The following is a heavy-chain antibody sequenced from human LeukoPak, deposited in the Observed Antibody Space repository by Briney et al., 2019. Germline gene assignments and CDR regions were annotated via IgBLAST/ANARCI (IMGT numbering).Heavy chain of an antibody. CDR3: ARDGGTMIVVAMDY. CDR2: LWYDGSNK. Sequence: GGSLRLSCAASGFTFSSYGMHWVRQAPGKGLEWVAVLWYDGSNKYYADSVKGRFTISRDNSQNTLYLQMNSLRAEDTAVYYCARDGGTMIVVAMDYWGQGTLVTVSS. J-gene: IGHJ4*02. D-gene: IGHD3-22*01. CDR1: GFTFSSYG. V-gene: IGHV3-33*01.